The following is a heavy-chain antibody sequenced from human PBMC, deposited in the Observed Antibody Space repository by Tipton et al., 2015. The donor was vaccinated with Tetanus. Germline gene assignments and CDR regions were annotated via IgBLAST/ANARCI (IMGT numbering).Heavy chain of an antibody. CDR3: AISDVAGADTN. J-gene: IGHJ4*02. CDR2: ISAGGGST. D-gene: IGHD6-19*01. Sequence: SLRLSCAGFGFIFGTYAMSWVRQAPGKGLEWVSGISAGGGSTYYADSVEGRFTISRDNSKNTLYLQMNSLRAEDTAIYYCAISDVAGADTNWGQGTLVTVSS. V-gene: IGHV3-23*01. CDR1: GFIFGTYA.